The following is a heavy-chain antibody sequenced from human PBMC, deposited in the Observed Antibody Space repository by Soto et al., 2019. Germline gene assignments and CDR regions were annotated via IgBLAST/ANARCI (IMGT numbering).Heavy chain of an antibody. CDR3: ARRQRQNYGGGVVWGY. V-gene: IGHV4-39*01. CDR1: GGSISSSSYY. CDR2: IYYSGST. D-gene: IGHD4-17*01. J-gene: IGHJ4*02. Sequence: QLQLQESGPGLVKPSETLSLTCTVSGGSISSSSYYWGWIRQPPGKGLEWIGSIYYSGSTYYNPSLKSRVTISVDTSKNQFSLKLSSVTAADTAVYYCARRQRQNYGGGVVWGYWGQGTLVTVSS.